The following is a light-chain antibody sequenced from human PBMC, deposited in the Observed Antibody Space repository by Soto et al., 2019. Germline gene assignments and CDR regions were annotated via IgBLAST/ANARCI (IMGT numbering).Light chain of an antibody. CDR1: TSDIGTNA. Sequence: QSVLPQPPSASGTPGQRVTVSCSGSTSDIGTNAVNWFQHLPGTAPRLLIYTNNQLPSGAPDRFSGSKSGTSASLDISGLQSEDEATYYCATWQDSFYVFGTGTKLTVL. J-gene: IGLJ1*01. CDR3: ATWQDSFYV. CDR2: TNN. V-gene: IGLV1-44*01.